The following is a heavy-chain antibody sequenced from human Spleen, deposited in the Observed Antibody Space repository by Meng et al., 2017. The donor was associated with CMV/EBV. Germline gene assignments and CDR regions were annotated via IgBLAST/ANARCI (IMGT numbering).Heavy chain of an antibody. CDR2: ISGSGDNT. CDR1: GFTFNIYT. D-gene: IGHD2/OR15-2a*01. V-gene: IGHV3-23*01. CDR3: ARDGISTTTSRHYYALDV. J-gene: IGHJ6*02. Sequence: GESLKISCAASGFTFNIYTMTWVRQAPGKGLEWVSDISGSGDNTHYADSVKGRFTISRDNARNSLYLQMKSLRAEDTAVYYCARDGISTTTSRHYYALDVWGQGTTVTVSS.